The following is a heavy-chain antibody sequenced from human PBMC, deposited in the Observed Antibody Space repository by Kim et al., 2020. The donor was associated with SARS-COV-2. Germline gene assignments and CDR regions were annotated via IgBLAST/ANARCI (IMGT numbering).Heavy chain of an antibody. Sequence: GGSLRLSCAASGFTLSTYWMHWVRQAPGEELVWVSRINSDGSIPTYADSVKGRFTISRDNAKNTLYLQMNRLRAEDTAMYYCARAGRQGYNYDSYLDSWGRGTLVTVSS. J-gene: IGHJ4*01. CDR3: ARAGRQGYNYDSYLDS. CDR2: INSDGSIP. V-gene: IGHV3-74*01. D-gene: IGHD5-12*01. CDR1: GFTLSTYW.